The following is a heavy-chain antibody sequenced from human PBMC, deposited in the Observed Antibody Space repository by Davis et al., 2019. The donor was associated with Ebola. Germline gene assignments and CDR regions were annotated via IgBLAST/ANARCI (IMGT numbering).Heavy chain of an antibody. CDR3: AKGPWWELSSWLDY. V-gene: IGHV3-64*04. CDR1: GFTFSSYA. Sequence: PGGSLRLSCSASGFTFSSYAMHWVRQAPGKGLEYVSGITSDGVSTYYADSVKGRFTISRDNSKNTLYLQMNSLRAEDTAVYYCAKGPWWELSSWLDYWGQGTLVTVSS. J-gene: IGHJ4*02. CDR2: ITSDGVST. D-gene: IGHD1-26*01.